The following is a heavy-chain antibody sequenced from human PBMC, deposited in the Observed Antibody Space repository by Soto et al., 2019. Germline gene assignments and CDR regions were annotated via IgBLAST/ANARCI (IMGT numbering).Heavy chain of an antibody. V-gene: IGHV1-69*06. CDR1: GGTFSSYA. D-gene: IGHD2-2*01. J-gene: IGHJ5*02. CDR2: IIPIFGTA. Sequence: SVKVSCKASGGTFSSYAISWVRQAPGQGLEWMGGIIPIFGTANYAQKFQGRVTITADKSTSTAYMELSSLRSEDTAVYYCAREYCSSTSCKSNWFDPWGQGTLVTVSS. CDR3: AREYCSSTSCKSNWFDP.